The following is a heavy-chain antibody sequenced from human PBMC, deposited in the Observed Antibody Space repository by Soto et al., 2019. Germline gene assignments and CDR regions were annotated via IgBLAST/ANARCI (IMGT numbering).Heavy chain of an antibody. CDR1: GFICSSYD. CDR3: AKATATGGGAFDI. J-gene: IGHJ3*02. V-gene: IGHV3-23*01. CDR2: ILVDGRT. Sequence: LSCAASGFICSSYDMSWVRQAPGKGLEWVSTILVDGRTFYVDSVKGRFTISRDSSQNTVYLQMNSLTAGDTALYYCAKATATGGGAFDICGQGTMVTVSS. D-gene: IGHD2-8*02.